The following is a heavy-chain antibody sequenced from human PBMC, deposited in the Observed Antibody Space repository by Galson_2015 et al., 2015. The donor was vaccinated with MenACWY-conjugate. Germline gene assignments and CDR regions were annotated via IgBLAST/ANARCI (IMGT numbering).Heavy chain of an antibody. CDR2: IYWDDDK. V-gene: IGHV2-5*02. J-gene: IGHJ3*02. Sequence: PALVEPTQPLTLTCTFSGFSLSTSGVGVGWLRQPPGKALEWLALIYWDDDKRYSPSLKSRLTITKDPSKNQVVLTMTNMDPVDTATYYCAQGDVFDIWGQGTLVTVSS. CDR3: AQGDVFDI. CDR1: GFSLSTSGVG.